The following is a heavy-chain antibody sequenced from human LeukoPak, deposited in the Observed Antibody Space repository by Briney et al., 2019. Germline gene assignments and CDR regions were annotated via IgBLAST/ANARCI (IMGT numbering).Heavy chain of an antibody. Sequence: GGSLRLSCAASGFIFSSYGMHWVRQAPGTGLEWVAVIWYDGSNKYYADSVKRRFTISRDNSKTTLYLQMNSLRAEDTAVYYCARAGGGFDYWGQGTMVTVSS. V-gene: IGHV3-33*01. CDR3: ARAGGGFDY. CDR2: IWYDGSNK. CDR1: GFIFSSYG. D-gene: IGHD3-16*01. J-gene: IGHJ4*02.